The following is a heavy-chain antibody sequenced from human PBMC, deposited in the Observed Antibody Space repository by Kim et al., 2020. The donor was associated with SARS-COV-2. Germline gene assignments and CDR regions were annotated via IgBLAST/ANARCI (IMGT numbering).Heavy chain of an antibody. D-gene: IGHD3-22*01. J-gene: IGHJ4*02. CDR1: GYSISSGYY. V-gene: IGHV4-38-2*01. CDR3: TSKYYYDTSGYYYADW. Sequence: SETLSLTCAVSGYSISSGYYWGWIRQPPGKGLEWIGSIHHSGSTYYNPSPKSRVIISIDTSKNQFSLRLNSVTAADTAVYYCTSKYYYDTSGYYYADWWGQGTLVTGSS. CDR2: IHHSGST.